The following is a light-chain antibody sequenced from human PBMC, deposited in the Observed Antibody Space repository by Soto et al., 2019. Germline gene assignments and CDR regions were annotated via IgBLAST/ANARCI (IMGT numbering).Light chain of an antibody. CDR1: QSVSSN. V-gene: IGKV3-15*01. Sequence: EIVETQSPGTLSVSTGERATLSCRASQSVSSNLAWYQQKPGQAPRLLIYGASTRATGIPARFSGSGSGTEFTLTISSLQSEDFAVYYCQHYNNWPLTFGGGTKVDIK. J-gene: IGKJ4*01. CDR3: QHYNNWPLT. CDR2: GAS.